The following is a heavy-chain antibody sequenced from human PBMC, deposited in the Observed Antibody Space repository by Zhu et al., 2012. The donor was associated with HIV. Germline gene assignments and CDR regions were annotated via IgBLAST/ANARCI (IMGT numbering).Heavy chain of an antibody. CDR2: IYYTGTT. Sequence: QVHLQESGPGLVKPSETLSLTCTVSGNSINNGCSWGWIRQLPGMGLEWIGNIYYTGTTYYNPSLKSRVIISADTSKNQFSLQLNSVTATDTAVYYCARDIWFVSYWGSWFDPWGQGNPGSPSPQ. CDR3: ARDIWFVSYWGSWFDP. D-gene: IGHD3-10*01. CDR1: GNSINNGCS. V-gene: IGHV4-38-2*02. J-gene: IGHJ5*02.